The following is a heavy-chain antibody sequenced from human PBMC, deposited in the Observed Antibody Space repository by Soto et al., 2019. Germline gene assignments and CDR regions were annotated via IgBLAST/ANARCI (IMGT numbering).Heavy chain of an antibody. CDR1: RFSNSW. J-gene: IGHJ3*02. Sequence: GESLKISCAAARFSNSWMHWVRQVPGKGLVWVSRINPDGGSTNYADFVKGRFTISRDYATDTVYLQMNSLRAEDTAVYYCVRGPGAYVYFGFDIWGQGAMVTVSS. D-gene: IGHD3-9*01. CDR3: VRGPGAYVYFGFDI. CDR2: INPDGGST. V-gene: IGHV3-74*01.